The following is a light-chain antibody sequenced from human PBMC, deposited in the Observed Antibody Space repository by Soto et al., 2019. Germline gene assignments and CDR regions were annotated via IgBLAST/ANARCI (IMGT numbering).Light chain of an antibody. CDR3: QSYDSGLSGHWV. Sequence: QSVLTQPPSMSGAPGQRVTMSCTGSSSNLGAGYDVYWYQRLPGAAPKLLIYDNTHRPSGVPNRFSGSKSGTSASLAITGLQAEDEADYYCQSYDSGLSGHWVFGGGTKLTVL. CDR2: DNT. V-gene: IGLV1-40*01. J-gene: IGLJ3*02. CDR1: SSNLGAGYD.